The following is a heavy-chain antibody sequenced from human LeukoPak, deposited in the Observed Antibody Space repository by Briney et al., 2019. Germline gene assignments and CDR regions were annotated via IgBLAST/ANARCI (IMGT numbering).Heavy chain of an antibody. CDR1: GYTLTSYY. V-gene: IGHV1-2*02. J-gene: IGHJ6*03. CDR2: INPNSGGT. CDR3: ARGTNYLQHYYYYMDV. D-gene: IGHD1-7*01. Sequence: ASVKVSCKASGYTLTSYYIHWVRQAPGQGLEWMGWINPNSGGTNYAQKFQGRVTMIRDTSISTAYMELSRLRSDDTAVYYCARGTNYLQHYYYYMDVWGKGTTVTVSS.